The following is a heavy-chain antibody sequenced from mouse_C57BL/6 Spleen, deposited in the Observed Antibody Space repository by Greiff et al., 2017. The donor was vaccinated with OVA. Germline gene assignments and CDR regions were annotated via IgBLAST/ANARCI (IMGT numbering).Heavy chain of an antibody. J-gene: IGHJ2*01. CDR3: ARRRDSGYVY. Sequence: QVQLQQPGAELVRPGTSVKLSCKASGYTFTSYWMHWVKQRPGQGLEWIGVIDPSDSYTNYNQKFKGKATLTVDTSSSTAYMQLSSLTSEDSAVYYCARRRDSGYVYWGQGTTRTVSS. CDR2: IDPSDSYT. D-gene: IGHD3-2*02. CDR1: GYTFTSYW. V-gene: IGHV1-59*01.